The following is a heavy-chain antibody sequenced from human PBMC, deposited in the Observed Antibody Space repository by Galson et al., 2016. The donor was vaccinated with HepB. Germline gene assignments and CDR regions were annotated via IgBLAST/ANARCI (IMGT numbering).Heavy chain of an antibody. D-gene: IGHD3-22*01. CDR2: IWYDGSNE. CDR1: GFIFSSYG. CDR3: ARGVSSGLSDAFDI. V-gene: IGHV3-33*01. Sequence: SLRLSCAASGFIFSSYGMHWVRQTPGKGLEWVAVIWYDGSNENYADSVKGRFTISRDNSKNTLYLQMNSLRADDTAVYYCARGVSSGLSDAFDIWGQGTMVTVSS. J-gene: IGHJ3*02.